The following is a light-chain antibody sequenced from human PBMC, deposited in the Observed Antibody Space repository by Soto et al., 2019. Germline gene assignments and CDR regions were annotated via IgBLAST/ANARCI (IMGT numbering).Light chain of an antibody. J-gene: IGLJ2*01. V-gene: IGLV1-44*01. Sequence: QAVVTQPPSASGTPGQRVTISCTGGSSNIGRNTVNWYQQVPGTAPKLLMSKDNQRPSGVPDRFSGSKSGTSASLAISGLQSEDEADYYCAAWDASLSGVVFGGGTKLTVL. CDR3: AAWDASLSGVV. CDR2: KDN. CDR1: SSNIGRNT.